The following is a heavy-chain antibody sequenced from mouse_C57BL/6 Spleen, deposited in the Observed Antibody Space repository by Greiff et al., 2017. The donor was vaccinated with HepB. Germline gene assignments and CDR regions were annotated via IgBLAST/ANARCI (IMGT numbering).Heavy chain of an antibody. CDR1: GFTFSDYG. CDR3: ASHYDYDEGYAMDY. CDR2: ISSGSSTI. V-gene: IGHV5-17*01. D-gene: IGHD2-4*01. Sequence: EVQRVESGGGLVKPGGSLKLSCAASGFTFSDYGMHWVRQAPEKGLEWVAYISSGSSTIYYADTVKGRFTISRDNAKNTLFLQMTSLRSEDTAMYYCASHYDYDEGYAMDYWGQGTSVTVSS. J-gene: IGHJ4*01.